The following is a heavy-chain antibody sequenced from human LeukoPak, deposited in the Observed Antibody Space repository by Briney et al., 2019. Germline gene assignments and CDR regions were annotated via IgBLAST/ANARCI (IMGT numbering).Heavy chain of an antibody. D-gene: IGHD6-6*01. Sequence: ASVKVSCKASGYTFTSYYMHWVRQAPGQGLEWMGWINPNSGGTNYAQKFQGRVTMTRDTSISTAYMELSRLRSDDTAVYYCARDGGGSSFFSYYWGQGTLVTVSS. CDR3: ARDGGGSSFFSYY. CDR2: INPNSGGT. J-gene: IGHJ4*02. V-gene: IGHV1-2*02. CDR1: GYTFTSYY.